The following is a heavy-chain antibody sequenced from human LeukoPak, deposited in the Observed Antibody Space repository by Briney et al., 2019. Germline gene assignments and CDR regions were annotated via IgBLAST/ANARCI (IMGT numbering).Heavy chain of an antibody. CDR2: ISAYTGNT. J-gene: IGHJ4*02. CDR1: GYTFTNNG. D-gene: IGHD5-18*01. V-gene: IGHV1-18*01. Sequence: ASVKVSCKASGYTFTNNGINWVRQAPGQELEWMGWISAYTGNTNYAESYLGRVTMTTDSSTSTAYMELRSLTSDDTAVYYCARGGSYGYSDHWGQGTLVTVSS. CDR3: ARGGSYGYSDH.